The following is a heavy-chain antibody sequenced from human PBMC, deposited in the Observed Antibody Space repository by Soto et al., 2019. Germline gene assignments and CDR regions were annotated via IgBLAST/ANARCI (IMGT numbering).Heavy chain of an antibody. CDR2: IIPILTTA. CDR3: ARKAGGGNYYILDF. CDR1: GDSFSSYA. Sequence: QVQVVQSGAEVKKPGSSVKVSCKVSGDSFSSYAISWVRQAPGQGLEWMGGIIPILTTANYAQKFQDRVTITADESTSTAYMEVSSLTSEDTAVYYCARKAGGGNYYILDFWGQGTLVTGSS. V-gene: IGHV1-69*01. D-gene: IGHD2-15*01. J-gene: IGHJ4*02.